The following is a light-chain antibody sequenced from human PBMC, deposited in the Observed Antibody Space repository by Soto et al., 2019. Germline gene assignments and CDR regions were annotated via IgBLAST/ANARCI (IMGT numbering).Light chain of an antibody. CDR3: QQYYSTPRT. J-gene: IGKJ1*01. Sequence: DFVMTQSPDSLAVSLGERATINCKSSQSVLYSSNNKNYLAWYQQRPGQPPKLLIYWASTREFGVPDRFSGSGSGTDFTLTISSLQAEDVAVYYCQQYYSTPRTFGQGTKVEIK. CDR1: QSVLYSSNNKNY. CDR2: WAS. V-gene: IGKV4-1*01.